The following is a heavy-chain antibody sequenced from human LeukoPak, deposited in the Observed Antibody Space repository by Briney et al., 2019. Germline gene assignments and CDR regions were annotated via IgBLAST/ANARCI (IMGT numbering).Heavy chain of an antibody. CDR1: GGSISSSSYY. Sequence: SETLSLTCTVSGGSISSSSYYWGWIRQPPGKGLEWIGSIYYSGSTYYNPSLKSRVTISVDTSKNQFSLRLSSVTAADTAVYYCARDRAIFGVAPGSWFDPWGQGTLVTVSS. CDR2: IYYSGST. J-gene: IGHJ5*02. V-gene: IGHV4-39*07. D-gene: IGHD3-3*01. CDR3: ARDRAIFGVAPGSWFDP.